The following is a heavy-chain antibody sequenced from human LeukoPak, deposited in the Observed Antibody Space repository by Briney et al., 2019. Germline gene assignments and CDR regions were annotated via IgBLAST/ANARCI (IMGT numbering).Heavy chain of an antibody. CDR1: GASIGGYY. V-gene: IGHV4-4*09. CDR3: ARHERLWVGESPFDH. J-gene: IGHJ4*02. D-gene: IGHD3-10*01. Sequence: SETLSLTCTVSGASIGGYYWSWIRQPPGKGLEWIGYIYTSGGTNHNPSLKSRVTISVDTSKNQFSLKLSSVTAADTAVYYCARHERLWVGESPFDHWGQGTLVTVSS. CDR2: IYTSGGT.